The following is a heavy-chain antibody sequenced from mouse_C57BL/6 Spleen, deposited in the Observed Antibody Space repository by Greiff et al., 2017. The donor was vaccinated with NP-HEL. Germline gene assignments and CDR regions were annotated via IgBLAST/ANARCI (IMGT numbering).Heavy chain of an antibody. V-gene: IGHV1-15*01. J-gene: IGHJ4*01. D-gene: IGHD2-2*01. CDR1: GYTFTDYE. CDR2: IDPETGGT. Sequence: QVQLQQSGAELVRPGASVTLSCKASGYTFTDYEMHWVKQTPVHGLEWIGAIDPETGGTAYNQKFKGKAILTADKSSSTAYMELRSLTSEDSAVYYCTRREVTTGYYYAMDYWGQGTSVTVSS. CDR3: TRREVTTGYYYAMDY.